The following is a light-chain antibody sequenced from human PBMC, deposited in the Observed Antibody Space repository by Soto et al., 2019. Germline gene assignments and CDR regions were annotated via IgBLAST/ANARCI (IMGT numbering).Light chain of an antibody. V-gene: IGKV1-12*01. CDR1: LGIASL. J-gene: IGKJ4*01. CDR2: TAS. Sequence: DIQMTQSTSSVSASVGDRVTITCRASLGIASLLAWYQPKPGKDPYLLIHTASSLQSGVPSRFSGSGSGTDFTLTISSMQPEDFATYYCQQANSFPLTFGGGTKVEIK. CDR3: QQANSFPLT.